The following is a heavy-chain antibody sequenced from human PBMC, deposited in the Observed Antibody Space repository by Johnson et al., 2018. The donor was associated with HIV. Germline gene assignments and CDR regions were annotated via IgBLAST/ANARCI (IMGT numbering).Heavy chain of an antibody. CDR1: GFTFSSYA. J-gene: IGHJ3*02. CDR3: ATSTVSDSSSWYHLEMAFDI. Sequence: LVESGGGVVQPGRSLRLSCAASGFTFSSYAMHWVRQAPGKGLEWVSGINWNGGSTGYADSVKGRFTISRDNSKNTLYLQMGSLRAEDMAVYYCATSTVSDSSSWYHLEMAFDIWGQGTMVTVSS. D-gene: IGHD6-13*01. CDR2: INWNGGST. V-gene: IGHV3-64*07.